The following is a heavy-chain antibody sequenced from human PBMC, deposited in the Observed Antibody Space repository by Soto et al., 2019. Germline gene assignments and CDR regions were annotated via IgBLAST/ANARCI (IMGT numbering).Heavy chain of an antibody. CDR3: ARPQQGRNNIPIDC. D-gene: IGHD6-13*01. CDR1: GFTFSSYA. J-gene: IGHJ4*02. Sequence: PGGSLRLSCAASGFTFSSYAMSWVRQAPGKGLVWVSGISGSGGTTNYADSVKGRFTISRDNTKNTLYLQMNSLRAEDAAVYYCARPQQGRNNIPIDCWGQGTLVTVSS. CDR2: ISGSGGTT. V-gene: IGHV3-23*01.